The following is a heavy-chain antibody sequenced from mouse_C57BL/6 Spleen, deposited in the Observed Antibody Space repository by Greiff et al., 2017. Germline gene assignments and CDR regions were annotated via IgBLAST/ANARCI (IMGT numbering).Heavy chain of an antibody. CDR1: GFTFSDYG. CDR2: ISSGSSTI. V-gene: IGHV5-17*01. J-gene: IGHJ4*01. CDR3: ARGTSGLPEISGMDY. Sequence: EVMLVESGGGLVRPGGSLKLSCAASGFTFSDYGMHWVRQAPEKGLEWVAYISSGSSTIYYADTVKGRFTISRDNAKNTLFLQMTSLRSEDPDMYYCARGTSGLPEISGMDYGGQGTSVTVSS. D-gene: IGHD1-3*01.